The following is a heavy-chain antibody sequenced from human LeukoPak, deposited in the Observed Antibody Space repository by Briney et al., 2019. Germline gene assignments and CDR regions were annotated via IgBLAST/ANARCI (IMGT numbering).Heavy chain of an antibody. D-gene: IGHD1-26*01. V-gene: IGHV3-23*01. CDR3: AKGGGTARYYMDV. CDR1: GFTFSSYA. Sequence: GGSLRLSCTASGFTFSSYAMTWVRQAPGKGLEWVSTIISKSGGDTYYADSVKVRFTISRDNSKNTLYLEMNSLRAEDTAVYYCAKGGGTARYYMDVWGKGTTVTVSS. J-gene: IGHJ6*03. CDR2: IISKSGGDT.